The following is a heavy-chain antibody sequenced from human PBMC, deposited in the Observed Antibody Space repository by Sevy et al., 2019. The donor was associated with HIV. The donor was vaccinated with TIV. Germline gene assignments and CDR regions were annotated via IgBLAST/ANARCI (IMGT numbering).Heavy chain of an antibody. Sequence: ASVKVYCKVFGYSLSKLSMHWVRQAPGKGLEWMGSLDPGNGEVTYAHTLQGRVTMTEDTSTDTAYMELSGLTSEDTATYYCATVGLGYYSGSSYYQEDWFDPWGQGTLVTVSS. V-gene: IGHV1-24*01. J-gene: IGHJ5*02. CDR1: GYSLSKLS. D-gene: IGHD2-15*01. CDR3: ATVGLGYYSGSSYYQEDWFDP. CDR2: LDPGNGEV.